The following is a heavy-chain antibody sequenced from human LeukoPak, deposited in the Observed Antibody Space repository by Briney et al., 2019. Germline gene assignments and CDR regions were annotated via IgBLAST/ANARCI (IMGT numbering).Heavy chain of an antibody. D-gene: IGHD1-26*01. Sequence: PETLSLTCTVSGGSISSYYWSWIRQPPGKGLEWIGYIYYSGSTNYNPSLKSRVTISVDTSKNQFSLKLSSVTAADTAVYYCARVFAGRPFGLPTEYNWFDPWGQGTLVTVSS. V-gene: IGHV4-59*01. CDR3: ARVFAGRPFGLPTEYNWFDP. CDR2: IYYSGST. J-gene: IGHJ5*02. CDR1: GGSISSYY.